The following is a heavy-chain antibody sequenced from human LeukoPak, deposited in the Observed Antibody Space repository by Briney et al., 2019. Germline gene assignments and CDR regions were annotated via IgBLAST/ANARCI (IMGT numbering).Heavy chain of an antibody. CDR1: GGSFSGYY. D-gene: IGHD3-22*01. Sequence: SETLSLTCAVYGGSFSGYYWSWIRQPPGKGLEWIGEINHSGSTNYNPSLKSRVTISVDTSKNQFSLKLSSVTAADTAVYYCARSMIGRRRYFDYWGQGTLVTVSS. CDR3: ARSMIGRRRYFDY. V-gene: IGHV4-34*01. J-gene: IGHJ4*02. CDR2: INHSGST.